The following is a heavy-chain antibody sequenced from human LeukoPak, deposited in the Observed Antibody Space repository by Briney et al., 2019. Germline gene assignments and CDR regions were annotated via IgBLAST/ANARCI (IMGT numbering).Heavy chain of an antibody. CDR2: ISGSGRTI. Sequence: GGSLRLSCAASGFTFSSYEMIWVRQAPGKGLECVSYISGSGRTIYYADSVKGRSTIPRDNAKNSLYLQMYSLRAGDTAAYYCASPQTSGYAFGYWGQGTLVTVSS. V-gene: IGHV3-48*03. CDR3: ASPQTSGYAFGY. J-gene: IGHJ4*02. D-gene: IGHD5-12*01. CDR1: GFTFSSYE.